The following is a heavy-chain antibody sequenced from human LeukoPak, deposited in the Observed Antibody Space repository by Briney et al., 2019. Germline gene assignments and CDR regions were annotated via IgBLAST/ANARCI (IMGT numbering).Heavy chain of an antibody. CDR2: VYSSENT. V-gene: IGHV4-4*07. J-gene: IGHJ5*02. D-gene: IGHD3-3*01. CDR3: ARGEWWFDP. CDR1: GGSISGYY. Sequence: SETVSLTGTVSGGSISGYYWSWLRQRAGRGLEWIGRVYSSENTNYNPSLRSRITMSVETSKKKFSLKLNSATAADTAVCYCARGEWWFDPWGQGTLVTVSS.